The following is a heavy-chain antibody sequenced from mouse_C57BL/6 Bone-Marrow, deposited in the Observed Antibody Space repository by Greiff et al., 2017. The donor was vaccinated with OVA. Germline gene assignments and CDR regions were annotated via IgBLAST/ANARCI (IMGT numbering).Heavy chain of an antibody. J-gene: IGHJ3*01. Sequence: EVQRVESGPGLVKPSQSLSLTCSVTGYSITSGYYWNWIRQFPGNKLEWMGYISYDGSNNYNPSLKNRISITRDTSKNQFFLKLNSVTTEDTATYYCARLRDWFAYWGQGTLVTVSA. V-gene: IGHV3-6*01. CDR3: ARLRDWFAY. CDR1: GYSITSGYY. D-gene: IGHD1-1*01. CDR2: ISYDGSN.